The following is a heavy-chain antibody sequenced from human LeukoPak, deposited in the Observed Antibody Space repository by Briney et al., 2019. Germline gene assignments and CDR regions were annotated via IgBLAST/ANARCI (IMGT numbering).Heavy chain of an antibody. D-gene: IGHD3-10*01. J-gene: IGHJ4*02. V-gene: IGHV3-7*01. CDR2: LNQDGSEK. CDR1: GFLFSTYW. Sequence: PGGSLRLSCAASGFLFSTYWMSWVRQAPGKGLEGVANLNQDGSEKYYVDSVKGRFTITRDYAKNPLYLQMNSLRVEDTAVYYCAKVAKYYYGPETYYFFEQWGQGTPVTASS. CDR3: AKVAKYYYGPETYYFFEQ.